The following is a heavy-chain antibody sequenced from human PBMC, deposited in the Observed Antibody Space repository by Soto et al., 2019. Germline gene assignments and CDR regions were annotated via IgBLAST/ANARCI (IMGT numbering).Heavy chain of an antibody. D-gene: IGHD5-18*01. Sequence: ASGALSLPCPVSDRSISGGLYYWTWIRQHPGEVRDWIGYIYYSSLTYYNPSLKNRVTISADRSKNQFPLKLSSVTAADKAVYYCARGDVQLVSDYYYGMDVWGQGTTVTVSS. CDR1: DRSISGGLYY. V-gene: IGHV4-31*03. CDR2: IYYSSLT. CDR3: ARGDVQLVSDYYYGMDV. J-gene: IGHJ6*02.